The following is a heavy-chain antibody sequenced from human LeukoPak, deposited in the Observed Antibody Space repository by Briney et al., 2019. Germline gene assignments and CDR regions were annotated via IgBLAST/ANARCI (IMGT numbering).Heavy chain of an antibody. V-gene: IGHV3-23*01. Sequence: PGGSLRLSCAASGFTFSSYAMSWVRQAPGKGLEWVSAISGSGGSTYYADSVKGRFTISRDNSKNTLYLQMNSLRAEDTAVYYCAKGQATAKLRFWEWLPFPFDIWGQGPMVTVS. J-gene: IGHJ3*02. CDR3: AKGQATAKLRFWEWLPFPFDI. CDR1: GFTFSSYA. D-gene: IGHD3-3*01. CDR2: ISGSGGST.